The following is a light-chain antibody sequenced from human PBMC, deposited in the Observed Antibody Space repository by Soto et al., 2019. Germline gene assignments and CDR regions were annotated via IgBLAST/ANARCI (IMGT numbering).Light chain of an antibody. V-gene: IGKV3-15*01. J-gene: IGKJ5*01. CDR3: QQYNNWPIT. Sequence: IMMTQSPSTLSVSPGERVTLSCMTSHIVNSHVAWYQQKPGQAPRLLLYGASTRATGIPVRFSGSGFGTEFTLTISSLQSEDFAVYYCQQYNNWPITFGQGTRLEIK. CDR2: GAS. CDR1: HIVNSH.